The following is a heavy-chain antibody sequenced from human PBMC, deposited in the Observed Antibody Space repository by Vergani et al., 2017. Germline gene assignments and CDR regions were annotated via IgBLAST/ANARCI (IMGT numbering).Heavy chain of an antibody. Sequence: EVQLVQSGAEVKKPGESLRISCKGSGYSFTSYWISWVRQMPGKGLEWMGRIDPSDSYTNYSPSFQGHVTISADKSISTAYLQWSSLKASDTAMYYCAREGTDGSRPPRVYYDSPRGFDPWGQGTLVTVSS. D-gene: IGHD3-9*01. CDR2: IDPSDSYT. CDR1: GYSFTSYW. J-gene: IGHJ5*02. CDR3: AREGTDGSRPPRVYYDSPRGFDP. V-gene: IGHV5-10-1*01.